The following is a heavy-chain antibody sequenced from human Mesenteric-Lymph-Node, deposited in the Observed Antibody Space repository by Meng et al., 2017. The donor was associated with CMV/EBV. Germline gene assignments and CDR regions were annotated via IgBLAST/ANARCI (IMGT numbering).Heavy chain of an antibody. D-gene: IGHD3-22*01. V-gene: IGHV1-2*02. CDR3: AKARSLYPYYDDSGPDY. J-gene: IGHJ4*02. CDR2: INPNSGST. Sequence: ASVKVSCKSSGYTFTGYFIHWVRQAPGQGLEWMGWINPNSGSTNPAQKFQGRVTMTRDTSISTAYMELSSLRSDDTAMYYCAKARSLYPYYDDSGPDYWGQGTLVTVSS. CDR1: GYTFTGYF.